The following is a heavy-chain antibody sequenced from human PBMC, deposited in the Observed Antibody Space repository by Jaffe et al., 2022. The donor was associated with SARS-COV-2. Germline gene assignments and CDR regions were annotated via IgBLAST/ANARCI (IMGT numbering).Heavy chain of an antibody. CDR3: AKDSEV. CDR2: VSAGGDDA. J-gene: IGHJ4*02. V-gene: IGHV3-23*04. CDR1: GFSFSSHT. Sequence: EVQLVESGGVLIQPGGSLRLSCAASGFSFSSHTMNWVRQAPGKGLEWVSSVSAGGDDAYYADSVRGRFTISRDNSKNTLFLQMNSLRAEDAAVYYCAKDSEVWGQGTLVTVSS.